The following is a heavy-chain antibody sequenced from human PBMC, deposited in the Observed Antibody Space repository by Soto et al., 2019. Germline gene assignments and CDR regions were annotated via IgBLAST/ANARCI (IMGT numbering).Heavy chain of an antibody. Sequence: EVQVLESGGGLVQPGGSLRLSCEGSGFTVSSHAMTWIRQAPGKGPEVGTTVTADDVTYYEVYVKGRFAMSRDTSENTLYLQMNSLGAENTAAYYCAPHVSCSGGSCQDAAFAIRGQGTMVTVSS. J-gene: IGHJ3*02. V-gene: IGHV3-23*01. CDR1: GFTVSSHA. CDR2: VTADDVT. CDR3: APHVSCSGGSCQDAAFAI. D-gene: IGHD2-15*01.